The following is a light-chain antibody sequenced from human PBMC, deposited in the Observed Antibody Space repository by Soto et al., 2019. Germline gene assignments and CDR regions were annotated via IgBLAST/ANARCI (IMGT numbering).Light chain of an antibody. V-gene: IGKV3-20*01. CDR2: GAS. Sequence: EIVLKQSPGTLSLSPGERATLSCRASQSVGSDLVWYQQKPGQTPRRLIYGASSKATGIPDRLSGSGSGTDFTLTISRLEPEDFAVYYCQQYSSSPLTFGGGTKVEIK. CDR3: QQYSSSPLT. CDR1: QSVGSD. J-gene: IGKJ4*01.